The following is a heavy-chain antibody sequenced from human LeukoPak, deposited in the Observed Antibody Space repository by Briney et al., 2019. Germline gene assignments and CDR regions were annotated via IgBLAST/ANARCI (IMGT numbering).Heavy chain of an antibody. Sequence: AAVTVSCKTSGYMVSDYYMHWVRQAPGHGLEWMGWLRGDTGDTDSPQKFKGRVTMTRDTDTNTAYMQLSRLTYDDTAIYFCARVRDNACDYWGQGTLVSV. CDR3: ARVRDNACDY. CDR1: GYMVSDYY. CDR2: LRGDTGDT. V-gene: IGHV1-2*02. J-gene: IGHJ4*02. D-gene: IGHD1-1*01.